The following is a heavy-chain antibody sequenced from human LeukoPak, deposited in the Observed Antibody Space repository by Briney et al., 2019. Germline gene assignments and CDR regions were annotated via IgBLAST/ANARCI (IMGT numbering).Heavy chain of an antibody. CDR1: GDSVSRNNIA. CDR3: ARGLGWPYFDS. D-gene: IGHD5-24*01. J-gene: IGHJ4*02. V-gene: IGHV6-1*01. CDR2: TYYGSQWYN. Sequence: SQTLSLTCAISGDSVSRNNIAWNWIRQSPSRALEWLGRTYYGSQWYNDYAISVKSRISIYPDTSKNQFSLQLNSVTPEDTAVYYCARGLGWPYFDSWGQGILVTVSS.